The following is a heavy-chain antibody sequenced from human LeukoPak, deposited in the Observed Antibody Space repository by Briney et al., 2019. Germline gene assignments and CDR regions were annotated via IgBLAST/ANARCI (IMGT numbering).Heavy chain of an antibody. CDR2: MYLSGTT. V-gene: IGHV4-4*02. CDR3: AGLVGRYSSGLYYYYFDY. Sequence: KPSETLSLTCTVSGDSINSLDLWSWVRQPPGKGLEWIGEMYLSGTTHSNPSVKSGVTISIDKSKNQFFLNLSSVTAADTAVYYCAGLVGRYSSGLYYYYFDYWGQGTLVTVSS. CDR1: GDSINSLDL. J-gene: IGHJ4*02. D-gene: IGHD3-22*01.